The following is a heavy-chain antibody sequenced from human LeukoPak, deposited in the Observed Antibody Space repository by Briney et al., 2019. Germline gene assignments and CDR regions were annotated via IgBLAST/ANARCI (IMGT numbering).Heavy chain of an antibody. CDR1: GDSFTSYW. D-gene: IGHD6-6*01. CDR2: IYPGDSDT. Sequence: GESLKISCKGSGDSFTSYWIGWVRQMPGKGLEWMGIIYPGDSDTRYSPSFQGQVTISADKSISTAYLQWSSLKASDTAMYYCARSVFEYNRSSGYTAGYYYYYGMDVWGQGTTVTVSS. J-gene: IGHJ6*02. CDR3: ARSVFEYNRSSGYTAGYYYYYGMDV. V-gene: IGHV5-51*01.